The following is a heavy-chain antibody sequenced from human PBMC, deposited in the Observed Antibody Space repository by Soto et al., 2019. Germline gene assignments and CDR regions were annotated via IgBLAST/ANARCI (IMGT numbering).Heavy chain of an antibody. CDR1: GGSFSGYY. D-gene: IGHD6-13*01. V-gene: IGHV4-34*01. J-gene: IGHJ4*02. CDR2: INHSGST. Sequence: SETLSLTCAVYGGSFSGYYWSWIRQPPGKGLEWIGEINHSGSTNYNPSLKSRVTISVDTSKNQFSLKLSSVTAADTAVYYCARDIVDSWYLDYWGQGTLVTVSS. CDR3: ARDIVDSWYLDY.